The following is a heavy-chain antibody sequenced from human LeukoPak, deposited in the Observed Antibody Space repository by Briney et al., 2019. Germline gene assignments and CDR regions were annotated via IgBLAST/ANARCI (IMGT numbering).Heavy chain of an antibody. Sequence: PGGSLRLSCAASGFTFDDYGMSWFRQAPEKGLEWVSGINWNGGSTGYADSVKGRFTISRDNAKNSLYLQMNSLRAEDTALYYCARGVGSGWYFDYWGQGTLVTVSS. CDR3: ARGVGSGWYFDY. CDR1: GFTFDDYG. CDR2: INWNGGST. J-gene: IGHJ4*02. D-gene: IGHD6-19*01. V-gene: IGHV3-20*04.